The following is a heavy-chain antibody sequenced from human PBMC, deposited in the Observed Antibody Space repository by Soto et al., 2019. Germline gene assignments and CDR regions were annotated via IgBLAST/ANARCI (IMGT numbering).Heavy chain of an antibody. Sequence: SCPTLVNPTQTLTLTCTFSGFSLSTIGVGVGWIRQPPGKALEWLALIYWNDDNRYSPSLKSRLTITKDTSKNQVVLTMTNMDPVDKATYYRAHRPNQGYSSTNWCYRSGQGTMVTVSS. CDR3: AHRPNQGYSSTNWCYR. CDR1: GFSLSTIGVG. J-gene: IGHJ5*02. V-gene: IGHV2-5*01. CDR2: IYWNDDN. D-gene: IGHD6-19*01.